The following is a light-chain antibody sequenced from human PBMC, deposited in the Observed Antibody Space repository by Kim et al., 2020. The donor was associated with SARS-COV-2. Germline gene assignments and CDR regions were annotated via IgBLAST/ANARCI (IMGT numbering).Light chain of an antibody. J-gene: IGKJ2*01. CDR2: KAS. V-gene: IGKV1-5*03. CDR1: QSIDNW. Sequence: SASVEDSVPIPCRGRQSIDNWLGWYQQKPGTAPKILFYKASSVEGGAPSRCSGGGFGTEFTLTSTSLQPDDVANYYCQQYNTYPYTFGKGTKLEI. CDR3: QQYNTYPYT.